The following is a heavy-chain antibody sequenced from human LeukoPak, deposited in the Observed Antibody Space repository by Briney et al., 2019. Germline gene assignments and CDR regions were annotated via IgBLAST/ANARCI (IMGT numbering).Heavy chain of an antibody. Sequence: GGSLRLSCAASEFTFSTYAMNWVRRAPGKGLEWVSVISGSSGTTYYADSVKGRFTISRDNSKSTQYLQINSLRAEDTAVYYCAKDYGPMGLFDYWGQGTLVTVSS. D-gene: IGHD4-17*01. CDR2: ISGSSGTT. CDR3: AKDYGPMGLFDY. CDR1: EFTFSTYA. V-gene: IGHV3-23*01. J-gene: IGHJ4*02.